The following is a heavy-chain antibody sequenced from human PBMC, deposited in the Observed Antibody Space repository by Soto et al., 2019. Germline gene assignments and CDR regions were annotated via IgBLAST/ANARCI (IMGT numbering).Heavy chain of an antibody. CDR1: GFTFSSYW. D-gene: IGHD6-19*01. CDR3: ASEDSSGWFAKYYFDX. Sequence: GGSLRLSCAASGFTFSSYWMSWVRQAPGKGLEWVDKIKQDGSEKYYVDSVKGRFTISRDNANNSLYLQMNSLRAEDTAVYYCASEDSSGWFAKYYFDXWGQGTLVTVSX. V-gene: IGHV3-7*03. CDR2: IKQDGSEK. J-gene: IGHJ4*02.